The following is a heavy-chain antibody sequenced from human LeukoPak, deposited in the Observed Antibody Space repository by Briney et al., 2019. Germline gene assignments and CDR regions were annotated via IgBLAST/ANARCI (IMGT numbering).Heavy chain of an antibody. CDR1: GFTFGDYA. J-gene: IGHJ4*02. CDR3: ARHLSGVTGYTYGRGIDY. V-gene: IGHV3-7*01. CDR2: IKKDGSEK. Sequence: GGSLRLSCTASGFTFGDYAISWVRQAPGKGLEWVANIKKDGSEKYYVDSVKGRFTISRDNAKKSLYLQMNSLRAEDTAVYYCARHLSGVTGYTYGRGIDYWGQGTLVTVSS. D-gene: IGHD5-18*01.